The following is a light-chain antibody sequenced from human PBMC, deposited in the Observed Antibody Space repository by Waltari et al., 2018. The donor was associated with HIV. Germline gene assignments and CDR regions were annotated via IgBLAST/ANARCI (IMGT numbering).Light chain of an antibody. CDR3: SSYISTSTL. CDR2: EVN. V-gene: IGLV2-14*01. Sequence: QSALTQPASVSGSPGQSITIPCTAPSSDVGGSPYVSWYQQHPGKAPKLMIYEVNNRPSGVSNRFSGSKSGNTASLTISGLQAEDEADYYCSSYISTSTLFGGGTKLTVL. CDR1: SSDVGGSPY. J-gene: IGLJ2*01.